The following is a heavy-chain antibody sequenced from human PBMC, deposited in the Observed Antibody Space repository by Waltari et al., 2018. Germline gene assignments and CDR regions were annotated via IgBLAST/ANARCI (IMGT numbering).Heavy chain of an antibody. CDR3: ARDDNASGTYPD. CDR1: GGSFGTYG. V-gene: IGHV1-69*04. Sequence: QVQLVQSGAEVKKTGSSVKISCKASGGSFGTYGLTWVRQAPGQGLEWMGRIIPNFGRSKYSQKFQDRVTITADKSARTAYMELSNLKHEDTAVYFCARDDNASGTYPDWGQGTLVSVSS. CDR2: IIPNFGRS. J-gene: IGHJ4*02. D-gene: IGHD3-16*02.